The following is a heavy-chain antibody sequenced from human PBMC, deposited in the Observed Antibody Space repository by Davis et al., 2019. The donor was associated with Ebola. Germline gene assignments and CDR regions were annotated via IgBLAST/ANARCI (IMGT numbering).Heavy chain of an antibody. CDR3: ARQGGVVVAATTLSYYYGMDV. Sequence: MPSETLSLTCTVSGGSISSSSYYWGWIRQPPGKGLEWIGSIYYSGSTYYNPSLKSRVTISVDTSKNQFSLKLSPVTAADTAVYYCARQGGVVVAATTLSYYYGMDVWGQGTTVTVSS. CDR1: GGSISSSSYY. D-gene: IGHD2-15*01. CDR2: IYYSGST. J-gene: IGHJ6*02. V-gene: IGHV4-39*01.